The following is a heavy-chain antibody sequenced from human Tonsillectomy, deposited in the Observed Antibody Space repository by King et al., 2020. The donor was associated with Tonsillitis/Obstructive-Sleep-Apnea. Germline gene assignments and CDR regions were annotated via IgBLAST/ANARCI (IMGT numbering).Heavy chain of an antibody. CDR2: NYYSGGT. D-gene: IGHD4-11*01. J-gene: IGHJ4*02. V-gene: IGHV4-59*08. CDR3: ARASSVKRVDY. Sequence: VQLQESGPGLVKPSETLSLTCIVSGGSISSYYWSWIRQPPGKGLEWIGYNYYSGGTNYNPSLKSRVTISVDTSKNQFSLKLSSVTAADTAVYYCARASSVKRVDYWGQGTLVTVSS. CDR1: GGSISSYY.